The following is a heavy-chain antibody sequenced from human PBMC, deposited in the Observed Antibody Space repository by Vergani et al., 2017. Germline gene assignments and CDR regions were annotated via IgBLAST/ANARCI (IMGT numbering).Heavy chain of an antibody. D-gene: IGHD3-22*01. J-gene: IGHJ4*02. CDR2: IYTSGST. Sequence: QVQLQESGPGLVKPSETLSLTCTVSGGSISSYYWSWIRQPAGKGLEWIGRIYTSGSTNYNPSLKSRVTMSVDTSKNQFSLKLSSVTAADTAVYYCASSPNYYDSSGYFDYWGQGTLVTVSS. CDR3: ASSPNYYDSSGYFDY. CDR1: GGSISSYY. V-gene: IGHV4-4*07.